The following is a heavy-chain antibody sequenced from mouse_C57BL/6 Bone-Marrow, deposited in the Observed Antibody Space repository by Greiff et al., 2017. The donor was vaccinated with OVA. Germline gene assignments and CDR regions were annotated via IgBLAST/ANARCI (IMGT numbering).Heavy chain of an antibody. V-gene: IGHV1-84*01. J-gene: IGHJ2*01. D-gene: IGHD4-1*01. Sequence: VQWVESGPELVKPGASVKISCKASGYTFTDYYINWVKQRPGQGLEWIGWIYPGSGNTKYNEKFKVKATLTVDTSSSTAFMQLSSLTSEDSAVYFCARGDWDYVDYWGQGTTLTVSS. CDR2: IYPGSGNT. CDR1: GYTFTDYY. CDR3: ARGDWDYVDY.